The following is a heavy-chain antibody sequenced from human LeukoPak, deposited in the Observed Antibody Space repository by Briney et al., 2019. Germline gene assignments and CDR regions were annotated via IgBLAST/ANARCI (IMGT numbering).Heavy chain of an antibody. J-gene: IGHJ4*02. CDR2: IYYSGST. D-gene: IGHD3-16*02. V-gene: IGHV4-31*03. CDR3: ARAVYDYIWGSYRFDY. Sequence: SETLSLTCTVSGGSISSGGYYWSWIRQHPGKGLEWIGFIYYSGSTYYNPSLKSRVTFSVDTSKSQFSLKLSSVNAADMALYYCARAVYDYIWGSYRFDYWGQGTLVTVSS. CDR1: GGSISSGGYY.